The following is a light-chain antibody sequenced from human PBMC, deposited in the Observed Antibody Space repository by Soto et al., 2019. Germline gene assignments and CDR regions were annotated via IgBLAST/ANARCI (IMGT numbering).Light chain of an antibody. J-gene: IGLJ3*02. CDR2: EVT. CDR1: SSDVGGYNY. CDR3: CSYAGSYDWV. Sequence: QSALTQPRSVSGSPGQTVTISCTGTSSDVGGYNYVSWYQQHPGKAPKVLIYEVTKRPSGVPDRFSGSKSGNTASLTISGLQAEDEADYYCCSYAGSYDWVFGGGTKLTLL. V-gene: IGLV2-11*01.